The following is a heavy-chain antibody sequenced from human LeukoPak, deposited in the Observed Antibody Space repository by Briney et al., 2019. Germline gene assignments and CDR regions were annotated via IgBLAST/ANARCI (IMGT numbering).Heavy chain of an antibody. CDR2: ISSNGGST. CDR3: AKDRILAAAGYYFDY. D-gene: IGHD6-13*01. J-gene: IGHJ4*02. V-gene: IGHV3-64D*08. Sequence: SGCTFSSYAMHWVRQAPGKGLEYVSAISSNGGSTYYADSVKGRFTISRDNSKNTLYLQMSSLRAEDTAVYYCAKDRILAAAGYYFDYWGQGTLVTVSS. CDR1: GCTFSSYA.